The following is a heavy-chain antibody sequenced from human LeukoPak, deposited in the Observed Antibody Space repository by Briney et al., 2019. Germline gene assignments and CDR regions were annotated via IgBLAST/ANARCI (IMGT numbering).Heavy chain of an antibody. CDR1: GGSFSGYS. Sequence: SETLSLTCAVYGGSFSGYSWSRIRQPPGKGLEWIGEVNHSGSTNYSPSLKSRVTISVDTSKNQFSLKLRSVTAADTAVYYCAREGIRRDGYRRVDYWGQGTLVTVSS. CDR2: VNHSGST. V-gene: IGHV4-34*01. D-gene: IGHD5-24*01. CDR3: AREGIRRDGYRRVDY. J-gene: IGHJ4*02.